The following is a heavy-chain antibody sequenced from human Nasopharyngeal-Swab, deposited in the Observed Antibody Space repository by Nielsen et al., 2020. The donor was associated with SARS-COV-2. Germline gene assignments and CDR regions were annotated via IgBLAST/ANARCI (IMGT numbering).Heavy chain of an antibody. CDR3: ARGRAMIVVVDPYGMDV. J-gene: IGHJ6*02. D-gene: IGHD3-22*01. CDR2: ISSSSSYI. Sequence: GGSLRLSCAASGFTFSSYSMNWVRQAPGKGLEWVSSISSSSSYIYYADPVKGRFTISRDNAKNSLYLQMNSLRAEDTAVYYCARGRAMIVVVDPYGMDVWGQGTTVTVSS. CDR1: GFTFSSYS. V-gene: IGHV3-21*01.